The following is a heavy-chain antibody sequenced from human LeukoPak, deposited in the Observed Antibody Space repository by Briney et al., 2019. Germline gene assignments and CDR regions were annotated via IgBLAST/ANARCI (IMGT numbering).Heavy chain of an antibody. CDR3: AKDRKASSGYYYDSSGYEFDY. CDR1: GFTFSSYA. CDR2: ISGSGGST. V-gene: IGHV3-23*01. Sequence: GGSLRLSCAASGFTFSSYAMSWVRQAPGKGLEWVSAISGSGGSTYYANSVKGRFTISRDNSKNTLYLQMNSLRAEDTAVYYCAKDRKASSGYYYDSSGYEFDYWGQGTLVTVSS. J-gene: IGHJ4*02. D-gene: IGHD3-22*01.